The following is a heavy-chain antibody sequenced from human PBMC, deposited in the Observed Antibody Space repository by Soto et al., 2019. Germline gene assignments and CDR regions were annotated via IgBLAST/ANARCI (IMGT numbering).Heavy chain of an antibody. CDR1: GYTFTSYD. V-gene: IGHV1-8*01. D-gene: IGHD3-22*01. Sequence: ASVKVSCKASGYTFTSYDINWVRQATGQGLEWMGWMNPNSGNTGYAQKFQGRVTMTRNTSISTAYMELSSLRSEDTAVYYCARLYYYDSSGYHAFDIWGQGTMVTVSS. CDR2: MNPNSGNT. J-gene: IGHJ3*02. CDR3: ARLYYYDSSGYHAFDI.